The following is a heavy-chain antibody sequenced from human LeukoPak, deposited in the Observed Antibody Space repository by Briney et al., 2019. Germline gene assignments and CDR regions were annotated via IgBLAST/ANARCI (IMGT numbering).Heavy chain of an antibody. D-gene: IGHD1-26*01. Sequence: PGGSLRLSCAASGFTFSSYYMTWFRQAPEEGLEWISCISSSSDTIYYADSVKGRFTISRDNAKNSLYLQVNTLRAEDTAVYYCARDPRWSHVTFDIWGQGTMVTVSS. V-gene: IGHV3-48*01. CDR1: GFTFSSYY. J-gene: IGHJ3*02. CDR2: ISSSSDTI. CDR3: ARDPRWSHVTFDI.